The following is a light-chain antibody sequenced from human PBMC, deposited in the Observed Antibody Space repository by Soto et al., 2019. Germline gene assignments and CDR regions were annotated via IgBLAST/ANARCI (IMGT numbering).Light chain of an antibody. CDR1: TGAVTSGYY. CDR3: LLYYGGAVV. Sequence: QTVVTQEPSLTVSPGGKVTLTCASSTGAVTSGYYPNWFQQKPGQAPRALIYSTSNQHSWTPARFSGSLLGGKAALTLSGVQPEDEAEYYCLLYYGGAVVFGGGTKLTVL. J-gene: IGLJ2*01. CDR2: STS. V-gene: IGLV7-43*01.